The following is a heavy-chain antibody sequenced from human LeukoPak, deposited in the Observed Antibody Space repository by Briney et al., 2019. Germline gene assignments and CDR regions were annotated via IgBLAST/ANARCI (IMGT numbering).Heavy chain of an antibody. CDR3: ARDLVYSDYDPYYFDY. D-gene: IGHD5-12*01. Sequence: GGSLRLSCAASGFTFSSYSMNRVRQPPGKGLEWVSSIGSSSSYIYYADSVKGRFTISRDNAKNSLYLEMNSVRAEDRAVYYCARDLVYSDYDPYYFDYWGQGTLVTVSS. CDR2: IGSSSSYI. CDR1: GFTFSSYS. V-gene: IGHV3-21*01. J-gene: IGHJ4*02.